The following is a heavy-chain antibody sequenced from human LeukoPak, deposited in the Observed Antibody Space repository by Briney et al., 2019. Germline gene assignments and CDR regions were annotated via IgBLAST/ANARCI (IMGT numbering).Heavy chain of an antibody. CDR1: GGSISSSSYY. CDR3: ARTSTAYGMDV. CDR2: IYYSGST. D-gene: IGHD2-2*01. V-gene: IGHV4-39*07. J-gene: IGHJ6*02. Sequence: NPSETLSLTCTVSGGSISSSSYYWGWIRQPPGKGLEWIGSIYYSGSTYYNPSLKSRVTISVDTSKNQFSLKLSSVTAADTAVYYCARTSTAYGMDVWGQGTTVTVSS.